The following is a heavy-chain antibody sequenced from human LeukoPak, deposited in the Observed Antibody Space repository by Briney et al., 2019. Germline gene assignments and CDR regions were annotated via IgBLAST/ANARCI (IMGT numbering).Heavy chain of an antibody. CDR2: IYYSGST. D-gene: IGHD3-10*01. CDR1: GGSISSYY. Sequence: PSETLSLTCTLSGGSISSYYWSWIRQPPGKGLEWIGYIYYSGSTNYNPSLKSRVTISVDTSKNQFSLKLSSVTAADTAVYYCARGWFGEGLDYWGQGTLVTVSS. J-gene: IGHJ4*02. V-gene: IGHV4-59*01. CDR3: ARGWFGEGLDY.